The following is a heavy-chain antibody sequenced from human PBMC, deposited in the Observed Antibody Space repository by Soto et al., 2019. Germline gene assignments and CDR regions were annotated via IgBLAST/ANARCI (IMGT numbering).Heavy chain of an antibody. J-gene: IGHJ4*02. Sequence: SETLSLTCTVSGGSISNYYWTWIRQPPGKGLEWIGYISYSGSTNYNPSRKRRGTISLDTSNKQFSRKLSSVTAADTAGYYGARGSDGDYSDYWGQGTLVTVSS. CDR1: GGSISNYY. CDR3: ARGSDGDYSDY. D-gene: IGHD3-16*01. CDR2: ISYSGST. V-gene: IGHV4-59*01.